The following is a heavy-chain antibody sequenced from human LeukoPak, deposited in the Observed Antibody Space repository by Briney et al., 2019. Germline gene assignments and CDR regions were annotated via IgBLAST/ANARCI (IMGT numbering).Heavy chain of an antibody. J-gene: IGHJ4*02. V-gene: IGHV4-31*03. CDR2: IYYSGST. CDR3: ARDLRLGELSYFDY. D-gene: IGHD2-21*01. CDR1: GGSISSGGYY. Sequence: TSQTLSLTCTVSGGSISSGGYYWSWIRQHPGKGLERIGYIYYSGSTYYNPSLKSRVTISVDTSKNQFSLKLSSVTAADTAVYYCARDLRLGELSYFDYWGQGTLVTVSS.